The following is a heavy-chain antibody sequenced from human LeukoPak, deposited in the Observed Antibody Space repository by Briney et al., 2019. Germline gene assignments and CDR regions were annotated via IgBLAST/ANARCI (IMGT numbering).Heavy chain of an antibody. CDR2: IYYSGST. J-gene: IGHJ4*02. CDR3: ARVKWELSYYFDY. D-gene: IGHD1-26*01. V-gene: IGHV4-59*01. Sequence: SETLSLTCTVSGGSISSYYWSWIRQPPGKGLEWIGYIYYSGSTNYNPSPKSRVTIPVDTSKNQFSLKLSSVTAADTAVYYCARVKWELSYYFDYWGQGTLVTVSS. CDR1: GGSISSYY.